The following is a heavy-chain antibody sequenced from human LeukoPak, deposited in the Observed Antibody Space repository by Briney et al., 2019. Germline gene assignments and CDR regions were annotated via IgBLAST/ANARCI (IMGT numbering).Heavy chain of an antibody. D-gene: IGHD3-22*01. J-gene: IGHJ4*02. CDR3: ARGPNSSGYYYGGGFFDY. CDR1: GYTFTDYY. CDR2: INPNSGGT. Sequence: ASVKVSCKASGYTFTDYYMHWVRQAPGQGLEWMGWINPNSGGTNYAQKFQGRVTMTRDTSISTAYMELSRLRSDDTAVYYCARGPNSSGYYYGGGFFDYWGQGTLVTVSS. V-gene: IGHV1-2*02.